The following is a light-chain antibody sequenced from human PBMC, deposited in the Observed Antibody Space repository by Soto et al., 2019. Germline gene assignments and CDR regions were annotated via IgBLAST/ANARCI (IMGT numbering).Light chain of an antibody. CDR1: QSLVYRDGNTH. J-gene: IGKJ1*01. Sequence: DVVLTQSPPSLPVTLGQPASISCRSSQSLVYRDGNTHLNWFQQSPGQSPRRLIYMVSTRDSGVPDRFSGSGSGTDFTLKISRVEAEDVGVYYCMQDTHWPPTFGQGTKVEIK. V-gene: IGKV2-30*01. CDR2: MVS. CDR3: MQDTHWPPT.